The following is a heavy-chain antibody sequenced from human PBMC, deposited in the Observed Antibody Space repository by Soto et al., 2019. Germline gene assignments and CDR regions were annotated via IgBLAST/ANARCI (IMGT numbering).Heavy chain of an antibody. CDR1: GYTFTGYY. D-gene: IGHD2-15*01. CDR2: INPNSGGT. J-gene: IGHJ6*02. Sequence: ASVKVSCKASGYTFTGYYMHWVRQAPGRGLEWMGWINPNSGGTNYAQKFQGRVTMTRDTSISTAYMELSRLRSDDTAVYYCARGGYCSGGSCNLQLPLYYYYYYGMDVWGQGTTVTVSS. CDR3: ARGGYCSGGSCNLQLPLYYYYYYGMDV. V-gene: IGHV1-2*02.